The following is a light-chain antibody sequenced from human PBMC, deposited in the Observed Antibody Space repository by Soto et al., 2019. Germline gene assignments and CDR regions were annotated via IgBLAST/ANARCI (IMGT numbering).Light chain of an antibody. Sequence: EIVLTQSPGTLSLSPGERAALSCRASQSVSSSNLAWYQQRPGQAPSLLIYGASSRATGIPDRFSGSGSRTDFTLTISRLEPEDFAVYYCQHYGGSQGAFGPGTKVDIK. CDR1: QSVSSSN. CDR2: GAS. V-gene: IGKV3-20*01. CDR3: QHYGGSQGA. J-gene: IGKJ3*01.